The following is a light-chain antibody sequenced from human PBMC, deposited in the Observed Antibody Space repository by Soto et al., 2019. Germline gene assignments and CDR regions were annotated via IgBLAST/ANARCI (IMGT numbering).Light chain of an antibody. J-gene: IGKJ1*01. Sequence: DIQLTQSPSFLYSSVGDRVTITCRASQDISDYLAWYQQKPGKAPNLLIYEASTLQSGVPSRFSGSGSGTEFTLSVSSLQPEDFATYYCLQLDSYPMTFGQGTKVEVK. CDR2: EAS. CDR1: QDISDY. CDR3: LQLDSYPMT. V-gene: IGKV1-9*01.